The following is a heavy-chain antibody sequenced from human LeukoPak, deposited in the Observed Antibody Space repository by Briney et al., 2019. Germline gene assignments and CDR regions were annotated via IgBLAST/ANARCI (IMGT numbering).Heavy chain of an antibody. CDR3: ARAGIEDSTLYYFDY. D-gene: IGHD2-21*01. Sequence: PSETLSLTCTVSGGSISSGDYYWSWIRQPPGKGLEWIGYIYYSGSTYYNPSLKSRVTISVDTSKNQFSLKLSSVTAADTAVYYCARAGIEDSTLYYFDYWGQGTLVTVSS. J-gene: IGHJ4*02. CDR1: GGSISSGDYY. CDR2: IYYSGST. V-gene: IGHV4-30-4*08.